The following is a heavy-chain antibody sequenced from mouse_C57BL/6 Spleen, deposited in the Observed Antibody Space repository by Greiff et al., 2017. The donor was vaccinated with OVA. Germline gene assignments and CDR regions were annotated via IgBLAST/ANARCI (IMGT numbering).Heavy chain of an antibody. D-gene: IGHD2-4*01. Sequence: QVQLKESGPGLVQPSQSLSITCTVSGFSLTSYGVHWVRQSPGKGLEWLGVIWRGGSTDYNAAFMSRLSITKDNSKSQVFFKMNSLQADDTAIYYCAQGIYYDYGGFAYWGQGTLVTVSA. CDR3: AQGIYYDYGGFAY. V-gene: IGHV2-5*01. CDR1: GFSLTSYG. CDR2: IWRGGST. J-gene: IGHJ3*01.